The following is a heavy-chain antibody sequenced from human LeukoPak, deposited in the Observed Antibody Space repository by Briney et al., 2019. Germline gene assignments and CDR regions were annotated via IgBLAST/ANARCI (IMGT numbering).Heavy chain of an antibody. CDR1: GFTFSSYG. CDR3: AKATVEGDPYYYYYGMDV. Sequence: GRSLRLSCAASGFTFSSYGMHWVRQAPGKGLEWVAVISYDGSNKYYADSVEGRFTISRDNSKNTLYLQMNSLRAEDTAVYYCAKATVEGDPYYYYYGMDVWGQGTTVTVSS. D-gene: IGHD2-21*02. V-gene: IGHV3-30*18. CDR2: ISYDGSNK. J-gene: IGHJ6*02.